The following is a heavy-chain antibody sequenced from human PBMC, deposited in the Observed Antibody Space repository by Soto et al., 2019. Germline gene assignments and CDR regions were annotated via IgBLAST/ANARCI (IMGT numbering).Heavy chain of an antibody. CDR2: MDPNRGNT. J-gene: IGHJ4*02. V-gene: IGHV1-8*01. D-gene: IGHD2-15*01. Sequence: QVQLVQSGAEVKKPGASVKVSCKASGYTFTSYDINWVRQATGQGLERMGWMDPNRGNTGYAQKFQGRVTMTRHTSISTAYMELSSLSSEETAVYFWSRGGGGGDGGGFYYWGEGTLRTVSS. CDR1: GYTFTSYD. CDR3: SRGGGGGDGGGFYY.